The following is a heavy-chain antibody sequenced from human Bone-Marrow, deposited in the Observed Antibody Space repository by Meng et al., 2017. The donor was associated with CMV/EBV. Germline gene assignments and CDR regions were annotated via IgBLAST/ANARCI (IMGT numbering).Heavy chain of an antibody. CDR2: VHHSGTT. CDR3: ARVDVWATYRYSIDL. V-gene: IGHV4-4*02. CDR1: SASVSISNW. D-gene: IGHD3-16*02. J-gene: IGHJ4*02. Sequence: SETLSLTCAVSSASVSISNWWTWVRQPPGKGLEWIGEVHHSGTTNYNPSLKSRLTISVDKSKNLFSLSLKFVTAADTAIYYCARVDVWATYRYSIDLWGPGVLVTVSS.